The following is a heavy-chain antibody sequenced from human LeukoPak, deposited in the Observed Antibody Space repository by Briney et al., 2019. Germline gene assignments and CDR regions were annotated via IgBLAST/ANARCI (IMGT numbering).Heavy chain of an antibody. CDR3: ARAFRARYFDL. V-gene: IGHV4-34*01. D-gene: IGHD2/OR15-2a*01. CDR2: INHSGST. J-gene: IGHJ2*01. CDR1: CGSFSGYY. Sequence: PSETHSLTSAVDCGSFSGYYWSWIRQPPGKGLEWIGEINHSGSTNYNPSLKSRVTISVDTSKNQFSLKLCSVTAADTAVYYCARAFRARYFDLWGRGTLVTVCS.